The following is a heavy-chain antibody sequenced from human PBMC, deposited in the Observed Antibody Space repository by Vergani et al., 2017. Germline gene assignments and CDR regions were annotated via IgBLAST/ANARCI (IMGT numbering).Heavy chain of an antibody. Sequence: QVQLVQSGAEVKKPGASVKVSCKASGYTFTSYAMHWVRQAPGQGLEWMGRIIPILGIANYAQKFQGRVTITADKSTSTAYMELNSLRAEDTAVYYCAREGYSYGWYYFDYWGQGTLVTVSS. V-gene: IGHV1-69*04. CDR1: GYTFTSYA. CDR3: AREGYSYGWYYFDY. J-gene: IGHJ4*02. D-gene: IGHD5-18*01. CDR2: IIPILGIA.